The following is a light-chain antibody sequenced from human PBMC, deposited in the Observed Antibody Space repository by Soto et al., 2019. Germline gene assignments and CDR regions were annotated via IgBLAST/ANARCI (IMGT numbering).Light chain of an antibody. J-gene: IGKJ5*01. CDR1: QSVISN. CDR3: PQYHDGPPVT. CDR2: GAS. V-gene: IGKV3-15*01. Sequence: EVVMTQSPATLSVSPGERATLSCRASQSVISNLAWYQQKPGPAPRLLIYGASTRATGIPARFSGSGSGTVFNLTLRSLQSEDLAVYYCPQYHDGPPVTFGQGTGLEIK.